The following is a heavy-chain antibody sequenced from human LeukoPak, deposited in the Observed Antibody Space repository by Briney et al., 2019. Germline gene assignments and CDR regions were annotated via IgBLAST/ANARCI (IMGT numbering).Heavy chain of an antibody. D-gene: IGHD2-21*01. CDR1: GFTFSSYE. CDR3: ARANGGGVDY. Sequence: GGSLRLSCAASGFTFSSYEMNWVRQAPGKGLEWVSYISSSGSTIYYADSVKGRFTISRDNAKNSLYLQTNSLRAEDTAVYYCARANGGGVDYWGQGTLVTVSS. CDR2: ISSSGSTI. J-gene: IGHJ4*02. V-gene: IGHV3-48*03.